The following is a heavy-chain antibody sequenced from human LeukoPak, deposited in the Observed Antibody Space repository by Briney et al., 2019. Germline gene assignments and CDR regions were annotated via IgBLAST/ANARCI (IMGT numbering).Heavy chain of an antibody. D-gene: IGHD5-18*01. J-gene: IGHJ6*03. CDR1: GFTFSSYS. CDR3: AGSGYSYGYDYYYYYYMDV. V-gene: IGHV3-21*01. CDR2: ISSSSSYI. Sequence: GGSLRLSCAASGFTFSSYSMNWVRQAPGKGLEWVSSISSSSSYIYYADSVKGRFTISRDNAKNSLYLQMNSLRAEDTAVYYCAGSGYSYGYDYYYYYYMDVWGKGTTVTVSS.